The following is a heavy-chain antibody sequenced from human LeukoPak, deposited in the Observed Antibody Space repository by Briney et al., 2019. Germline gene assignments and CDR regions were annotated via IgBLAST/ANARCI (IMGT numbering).Heavy chain of an antibody. J-gene: IGHJ3*02. CDR1: GGTFSSYA. CDR3: ARGPTYYYDSSGYYYGSGAFDI. V-gene: IGHV1-69*04. Sequence: SVKVSCKASGGTFSSYAISWVRQAPGQGLEWMGRIIPILGIANYAQKFQGRVTVTADKSTSTAYMELSSLRSEDTAVYYCARGPTYYYDSSGYYYGSGAFDIWGQGTMVTVSS. CDR2: IIPILGIA. D-gene: IGHD3-22*01.